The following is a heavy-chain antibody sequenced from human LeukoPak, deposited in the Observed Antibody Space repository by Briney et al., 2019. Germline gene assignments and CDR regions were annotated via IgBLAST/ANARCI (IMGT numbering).Heavy chain of an antibody. CDR2: INHNGNT. V-gene: IGHV4-34*01. D-gene: IGHD6-6*01. CDR1: YGSFSGYY. J-gene: IGHJ3*02. CDR3: ARHGLVAARHAFDI. Sequence: SETLSLTCTVFYGSFSGYYWTWLRQPPGKGLEWSAEINHNGNTNYNPSLKSRVTISVDTSKDQFSLKLSSVTAADTAVYYCARHGLVAARHAFDIWGQGTMVTVSS.